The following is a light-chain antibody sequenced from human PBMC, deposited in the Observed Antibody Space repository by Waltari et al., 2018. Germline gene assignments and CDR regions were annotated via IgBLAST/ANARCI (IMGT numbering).Light chain of an antibody. CDR3: QSYDSSLSGWV. Sequence: QSVLTQPPSVSGAPGQKVTISCTGSSSHIGADYDVHWYQQIPGTAPKHLIYGNNNRPSGVPDRFSVSKSGTSASLAITGLQAEDEADYYCQSYDSSLSGWVFGGGTKLTVL. J-gene: IGLJ3*02. CDR1: SSHIGADYD. CDR2: GNN. V-gene: IGLV1-40*01.